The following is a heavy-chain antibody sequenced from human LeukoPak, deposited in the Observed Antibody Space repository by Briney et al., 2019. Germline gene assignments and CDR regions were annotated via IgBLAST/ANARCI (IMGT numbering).Heavy chain of an antibody. CDR3: ATEVLRGGSGSYLRMEVLLTDY. CDR2: FDPEDGET. V-gene: IGHV1-24*01. Sequence: ASVKVSCKVSGYTLTELSMHWVRQAPGKGHEWMGGFDPEDGETIYAQKFQGRVTMTEDTSTDTAYMELSSLRSEDTAVYYCATEVLRGGSGSYLRMEVLLTDYWGQGTLVTVSS. J-gene: IGHJ4*02. CDR1: GYTLTELS. D-gene: IGHD3-10*01.